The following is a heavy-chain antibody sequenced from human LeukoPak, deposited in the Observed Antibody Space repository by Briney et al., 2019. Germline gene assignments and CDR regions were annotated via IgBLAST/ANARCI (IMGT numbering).Heavy chain of an antibody. Sequence: PSETLSLTCTVSGGSISSSSYYWGWIRQPPGKGLEWIGSIYYSGSTYYNPSLKSRVTISVDTSKNQFSLKLSSVTAADTAVYYCARAIGYFDWSWRSSRSEFDPWGQGTLVTVSS. D-gene: IGHD3-9*01. V-gene: IGHV4-39*07. CDR1: GGSISSSSYY. CDR2: IYYSGST. CDR3: ARAIGYFDWSWRSSRSEFDP. J-gene: IGHJ5*02.